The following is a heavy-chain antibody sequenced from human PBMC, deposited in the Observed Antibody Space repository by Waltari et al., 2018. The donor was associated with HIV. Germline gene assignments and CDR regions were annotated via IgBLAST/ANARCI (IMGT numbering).Heavy chain of an antibody. CDR2: IYYSGST. CDR1: GGSISSYY. V-gene: IGHV4-59*01. CDR3: ARAYDSSGYYYDY. D-gene: IGHD3-22*01. J-gene: IGHJ4*02. Sequence: GPGLVKPSETLSLTCTVSGGSISSYYWSWIRQPPEKGLEWIGYIYYSGSTNYNPSLKSRVTISVDTSKNQFSLKLSSVTAADTAVYYCARAYDSSGYYYDYWGQGTLVTVSS.